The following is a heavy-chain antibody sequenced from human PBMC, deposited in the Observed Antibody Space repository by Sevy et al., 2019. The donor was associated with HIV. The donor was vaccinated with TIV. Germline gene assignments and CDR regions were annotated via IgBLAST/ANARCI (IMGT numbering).Heavy chain of an antibody. D-gene: IGHD5-18*01. CDR2: ISNTGIYI. CDR1: GFTFSSYI. V-gene: IGHV3-21*01. Sequence: GGSRRLSCAASGFTFSSYIINWVRQAPGKGLEWVSSISNTGIYIYYADSVKGRFTISRDNAKNSLYLQMNSLRAEDTAVYYCARYEEDTTLVNAFDIWGQGTMVTVSS. J-gene: IGHJ3*02. CDR3: ARYEEDTTLVNAFDI.